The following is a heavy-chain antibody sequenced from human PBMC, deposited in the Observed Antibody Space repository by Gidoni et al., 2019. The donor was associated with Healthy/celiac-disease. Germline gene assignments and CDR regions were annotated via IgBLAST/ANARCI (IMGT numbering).Heavy chain of an antibody. D-gene: IGHD2-2*01. CDR2: ISAYNGNT. J-gene: IGHJ6*02. V-gene: IGHV1-18*01. CDR1: GYTFTSYG. CDR3: ARGPYCSSTSCSGWWGDYYYYGMDV. Sequence: QVQLVQSGAEVKKPGASVKVSCKASGYTFTSYGISWVRQAPGQGLEWMGWISAYNGNTNYAQKLQGRVTMTTDTSTSTAYMELRSLRSDDTAVYYCARGPYCSSTSCSGWWGDYYYYGMDVWGQGTTVTVSS.